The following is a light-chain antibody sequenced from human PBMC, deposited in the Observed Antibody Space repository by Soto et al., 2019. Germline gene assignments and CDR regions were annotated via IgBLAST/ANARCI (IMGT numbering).Light chain of an antibody. Sequence: QSVLTQPPSVSAAPGQKVTISCSGSSSNIGNNYVSWYQQLPGTAPKLLIYENNKRPSGISDRFSGSKSGTSATLGITELQTGDEADYYCGTWDSSLSAVVFGGGTKVTVL. CDR2: ENN. V-gene: IGLV1-51*02. CDR3: GTWDSSLSAVV. J-gene: IGLJ2*01. CDR1: SSNIGNNY.